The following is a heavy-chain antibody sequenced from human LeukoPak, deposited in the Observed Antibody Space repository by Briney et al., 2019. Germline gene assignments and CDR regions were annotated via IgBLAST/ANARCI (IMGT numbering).Heavy chain of an antibody. V-gene: IGHV3-66*01. CDR1: RFTVSSNY. D-gene: IGHD3-10*01. CDR3: AKNFGIRITMVRGVIHDAFDI. CDR2: IYSGGST. J-gene: IGHJ3*02. Sequence: GGSLRLSCAASRFTVSSNYMSWVRQAPGKGLEWVSVIYSGGSTYYADSVKGRFTISRDNSKNTLYLQMNSLRAEDTAVYYCAKNFGIRITMVRGVIHDAFDIWGQGTMVTVSS.